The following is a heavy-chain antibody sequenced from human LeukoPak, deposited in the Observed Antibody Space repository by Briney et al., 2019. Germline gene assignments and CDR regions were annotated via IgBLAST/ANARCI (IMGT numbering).Heavy chain of an antibody. V-gene: IGHV1-46*01. CDR3: ARESRYCSGGSCQGTAFDI. Sequence: ASVKVSCKASGYTFTSYYMHWVPQAPGQGLEWMGIINPSGGSTSYAQKFQGRVTMTRDTSTSTVYMELSSLRSEDTAVYYCARESRYCSGGSCQGTAFDIWGQGTMVTVSS. J-gene: IGHJ3*02. CDR1: GYTFTSYY. D-gene: IGHD2-15*01. CDR2: INPSGGST.